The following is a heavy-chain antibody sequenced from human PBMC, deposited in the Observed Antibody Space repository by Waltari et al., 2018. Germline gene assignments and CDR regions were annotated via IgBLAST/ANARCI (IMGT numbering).Heavy chain of an antibody. J-gene: IGHJ4*02. CDR2: ISGSGGST. CDR1: GFTFSSYA. Sequence: EVQLLESGGGLVQPGGSLRLSCAASGFTFSSYAMSWVRLAPGKGLEWVSAISGSGGSTYYADSVKGRFTISRDNSKNTLYLQMNSLRAEDTAVYYCAKVEDYVPHRPLDYWGQGTLVTVSS. V-gene: IGHV3-23*01. D-gene: IGHD4-17*01. CDR3: AKVEDYVPHRPLDY.